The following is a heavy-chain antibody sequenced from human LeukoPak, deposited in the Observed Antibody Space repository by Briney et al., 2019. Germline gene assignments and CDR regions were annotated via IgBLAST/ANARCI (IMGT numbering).Heavy chain of an antibody. CDR3: ARLKSGPPLVGFDY. D-gene: IGHD2-15*01. V-gene: IGHV4-59*01. CDR1: GGSISSYY. Sequence: SETLSLTCTVSGGSISSYYWSRIRQPPGKGLEWIGYIYYSGSTNYNPSLKSRVTISVDTSKNQFSLKLSPVTAADTAVYYCARLKSGPPLVGFDYWGQGTLVTVSS. J-gene: IGHJ4*02. CDR2: IYYSGST.